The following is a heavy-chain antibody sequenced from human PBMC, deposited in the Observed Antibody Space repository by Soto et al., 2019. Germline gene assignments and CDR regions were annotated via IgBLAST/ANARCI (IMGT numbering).Heavy chain of an antibody. CDR2: IHHSGIT. CDR3: AVAGARISY. V-gene: IGHV4-34*01. D-gene: IGHD2-15*01. Sequence: VQLQQWGAGLLKPSETLYLTCAVYGGSFSGYYWNWIRQPPGQGLEWIGEIHHSGITNYNPSLKSRITTSLDSSKPSFSMNMSSVTAADSAVYYCAVAGARISYWGPGNLVTVSS. CDR1: GGSFSGYY. J-gene: IGHJ4*02.